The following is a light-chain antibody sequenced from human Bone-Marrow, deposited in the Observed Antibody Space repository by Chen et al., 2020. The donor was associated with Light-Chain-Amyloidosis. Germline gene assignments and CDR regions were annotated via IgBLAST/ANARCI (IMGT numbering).Light chain of an antibody. V-gene: IGLV2-14*01. CDR1: SSDVGGDNH. J-gene: IGLJ1*01. CDR2: EVT. CDR3: SSYTITNTLV. Sequence: SALTQPASVSGSPGPSITISCTGTSSDVGGDNHVSWYQQHPDKAPKLMIYEVTTRPSWVPDRCSGSKSDNTASLTISGLQTEDEADYFCSSYTITNTLVFGSGTRVTVL.